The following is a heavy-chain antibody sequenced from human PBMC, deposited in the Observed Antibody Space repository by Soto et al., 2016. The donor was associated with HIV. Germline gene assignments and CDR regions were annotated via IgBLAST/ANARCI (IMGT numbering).Heavy chain of an antibody. CDR1: GFTFANYA. CDR2: ISGGAGST. CDR3: AKDRRGIASGASRGPDY. V-gene: IGHV3-23*01. J-gene: IGHJ4*02. Sequence: EVQLLESGGGLVQPGGSLRLSCAGSGFTFANYAMSWVRQTPGKGLEWVSAISGGAGSTYYADSVKGRFTISRDNSNNTLYLQMHSLRVDDTAIYYCAKDRRGIASGASRGPDYWGQGTLVTVSS. D-gene: IGHD6-13*01.